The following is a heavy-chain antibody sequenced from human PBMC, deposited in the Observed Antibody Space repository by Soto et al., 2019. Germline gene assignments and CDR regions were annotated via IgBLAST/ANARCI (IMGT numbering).Heavy chain of an antibody. D-gene: IGHD2-15*01. J-gene: IGHJ1*01. CDR3: ARRGTSYCSGGSCYSGDFQH. Sequence: GASVKVSCKASGYTFTSYYMHWVRQAPGQGLEWMGIINPSGGSTSYAQKFQGRVTMTRDTSTSTVYMELSSLRSEDTAVYYCARRGTSYCSGGSCYSGDFQHWGQGTLVTVSS. CDR1: GYTFTSYY. CDR2: INPSGGST. V-gene: IGHV1-46*03.